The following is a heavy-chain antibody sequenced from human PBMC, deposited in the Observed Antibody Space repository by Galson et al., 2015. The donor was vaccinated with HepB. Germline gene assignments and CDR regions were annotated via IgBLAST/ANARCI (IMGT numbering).Heavy chain of an antibody. CDR2: FDPEDGEI. D-gene: IGHD3-3*01. V-gene: IGHV1-24*01. J-gene: IGHJ6*02. CDR3: ATVAHSTIFGVVIDPVPSPDYGMDV. Sequence: SVKVSCKVSGDTLTKLSIYWVRQAPGKGLQWMARFDPEDGEINAQKFQGSVTMTENTPTDTAYMDLSSLRAEDTAVYYCATVAHSTIFGVVIDPVPSPDYGMDVWGQGTTVTVS. CDR1: GDTLTKLS.